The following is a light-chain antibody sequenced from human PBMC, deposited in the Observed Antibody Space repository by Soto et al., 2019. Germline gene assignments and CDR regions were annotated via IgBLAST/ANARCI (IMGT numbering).Light chain of an antibody. CDR1: SGHSSYA. CDR3: QTGGTVIHVV. Sequence: HLVLTQSPSASASLGASVKLTCTLSSGHSSYAIAWHQQQREKGPRYLMKLDSDGSHTKGDAIPDRFSGSSSGAERYLTISCLQSEDEADYYCQTGGTVIHVVFGGGTKLTVL. J-gene: IGLJ2*01. V-gene: IGLV4-69*01. CDR2: LDSDGSH.